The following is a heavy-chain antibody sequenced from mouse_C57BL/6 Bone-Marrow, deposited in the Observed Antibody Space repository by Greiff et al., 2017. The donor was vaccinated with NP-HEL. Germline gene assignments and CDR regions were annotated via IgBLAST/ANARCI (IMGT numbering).Heavy chain of an antibody. V-gene: IGHV1-81*01. D-gene: IGHD2-3*01. J-gene: IGHJ3*01. CDR1: GYTFTSYG. Sequence: QVQLKQSGAELARPGASVKLSCKASGYTFTSYGISWVKQRTGQGLEWIGEIYPRSGNTYYNEKFKGKATLTADKSSSTAYMELRSLTSEDSAVYFCARGWLIAYWGQGTLVTVSA. CDR2: IYPRSGNT. CDR3: ARGWLIAY.